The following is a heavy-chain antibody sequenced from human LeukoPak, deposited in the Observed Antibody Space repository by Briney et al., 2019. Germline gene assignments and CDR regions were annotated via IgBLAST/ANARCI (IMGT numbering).Heavy chain of an antibody. CDR3: ARVGAGGGNYFRSYYDR. CDR1: GFTFSSYW. V-gene: IGHV3-7*01. J-gene: IGHJ4*02. Sequence: PGGSLRLSCAASGFTFSSYWMGWFRQAPGRGLEWVANIKEDGSEKNYVDSVKGRFSISRDNAENPLYLQMNSLRVEDTAMYYCARVGAGGGNYFRSYYDRWGQGTLVTVSS. CDR2: IKEDGSEK. D-gene: IGHD2/OR15-2a*01.